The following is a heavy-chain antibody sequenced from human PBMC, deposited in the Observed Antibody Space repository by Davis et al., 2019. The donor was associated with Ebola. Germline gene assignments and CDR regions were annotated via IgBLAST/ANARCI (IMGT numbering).Heavy chain of an antibody. CDR2: ISYDGSDK. CDR1: GFTFSNYA. Sequence: GGSLRLSCAASGFTFSNYAMHWVRQAPGKGLEWVAVISYDGSDKYYADSVKGRLNISRDNSKNTLYLQMNSLRDEDTAVYYCARDPPTYYYDSSGYYYVPGYFDYWGQGTLVTVSS. D-gene: IGHD3-22*01. V-gene: IGHV3-30*04. CDR3: ARDPPTYYYDSSGYYYVPGYFDY. J-gene: IGHJ4*02.